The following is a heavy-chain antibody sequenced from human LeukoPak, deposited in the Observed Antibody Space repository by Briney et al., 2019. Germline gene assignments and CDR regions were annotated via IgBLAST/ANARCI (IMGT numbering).Heavy chain of an antibody. Sequence: SETVSLTCSVSGGSITSYYWSWIRQPPGKGLEWIGHVSDGGRTNYSPSLGSRVSISVDTSKNQFSLKLNSVTAADTAVYFCARASTTFDDWGQGTLVTVSS. D-gene: IGHD1-14*01. V-gene: IGHV4-59*01. CDR3: ARASTTFDD. CDR2: VSDGGRT. J-gene: IGHJ4*02. CDR1: GGSITSYY.